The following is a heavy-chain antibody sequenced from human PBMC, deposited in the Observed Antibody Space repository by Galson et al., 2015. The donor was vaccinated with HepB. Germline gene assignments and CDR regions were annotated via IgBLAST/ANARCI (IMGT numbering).Heavy chain of an antibody. D-gene: IGHD3-9*01. CDR2: INTNTGNP. CDR1: GYTFTSYA. Sequence: SVKVSCKASGYTFTSYAMNWVRQAPGQGLEWMGWINTNTGNPTYAQGFTGRFVFSLDTSVSTAYLQISSLKAEDTAVYYCARDRSDVYYDILTGYPLYYYGMDVWGQGTTVTVSS. V-gene: IGHV7-4-1*02. CDR3: ARDRSDVYYDILTGYPLYYYGMDV. J-gene: IGHJ6*02.